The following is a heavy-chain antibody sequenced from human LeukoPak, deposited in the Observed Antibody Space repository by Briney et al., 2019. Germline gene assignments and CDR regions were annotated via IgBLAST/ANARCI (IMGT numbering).Heavy chain of an antibody. V-gene: IGHV4-39*01. J-gene: IGHJ4*02. CDR2: IYYSGRT. Sequence: SETLSLTCTVSGGSISSSSYYWGWIRQPPGKGLEWIGTIYYSGRTYYNPSLKSRVTISVDTSKNQFSLKLSSVTAADTAVYYCARAYDSSGYYLDYWGQGTLVTVTS. D-gene: IGHD3-22*01. CDR3: ARAYDSSGYYLDY. CDR1: GGSISSSSYY.